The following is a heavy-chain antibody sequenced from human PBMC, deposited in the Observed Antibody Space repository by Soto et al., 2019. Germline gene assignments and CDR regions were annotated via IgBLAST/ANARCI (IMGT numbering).Heavy chain of an antibody. CDR2: ISSNGGST. Sequence: PGGSLRLSCSASGFTFSIYVMHWVRQAQGKGLEYVSAISSNGGSTYYADSVKGRFTISRDNSKNTLYLQMSSLRAEDTAVYYCVKSTPSAYYYGSGSYYKGAFDYWGQGTLVTVSS. CDR1: GFTFSIYV. CDR3: VKSTPSAYYYGSGSYYKGAFDY. V-gene: IGHV3-64D*06. D-gene: IGHD3-10*01. J-gene: IGHJ4*02.